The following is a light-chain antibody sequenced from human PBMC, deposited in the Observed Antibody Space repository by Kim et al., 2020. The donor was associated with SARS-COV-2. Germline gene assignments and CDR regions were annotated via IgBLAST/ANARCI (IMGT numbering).Light chain of an antibody. CDR2: QAS. CDR3: KQYETYWT. J-gene: IGKJ1*01. CDR1: QSVDSW. V-gene: IGKV1-5*03. Sequence: DIQMTLSPSTLSAFVGNRVTITCRASQSVDSWLAWYQQRPGKAPKLLIYQASKLATGVPSRFSGSGSGTDFTLTISNLQPDDSAIYYCKQYETYWTFGPGTKVDIK.